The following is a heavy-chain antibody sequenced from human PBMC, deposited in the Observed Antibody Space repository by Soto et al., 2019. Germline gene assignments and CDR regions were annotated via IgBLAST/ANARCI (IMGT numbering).Heavy chain of an antibody. CDR2: ISAYNGKT. J-gene: IGHJ5*02. V-gene: IGHV1-18*04. Sequence: QVQLVQSGPEVKKPGASLKVSCKASGYTFTEYGINWVRQAPGQGLEWMGWISAYNGKTNYAQNFQGRVTMTTDASTTTAYRDLGGLRADDTAIYYCARGDISGRVYSVTNWVDPWGQGTLVTVSS. CDR1: GYTFTEYG. CDR3: ARGDISGRVYSVTNWVDP. D-gene: IGHD1-26*01.